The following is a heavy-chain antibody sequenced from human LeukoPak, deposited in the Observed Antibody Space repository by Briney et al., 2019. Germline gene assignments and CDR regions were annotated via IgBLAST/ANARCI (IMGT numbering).Heavy chain of an antibody. V-gene: IGHV1-18*04. J-gene: IGHJ4*02. CDR2: ISTYNGET. Sequence: ASVKVSCKSSGYTFTGNYMHWVRQAPGQGLEWMGWISTYNGETIYAQKVQGRVTMTTDTSTSTAYMELRSLRSDDTAVYYCAKDRWRDGSSSFDNWGQGTLVTVSS. CDR1: GYTFTGNY. CDR3: AKDRWRDGSSSFDN. D-gene: IGHD6-6*01.